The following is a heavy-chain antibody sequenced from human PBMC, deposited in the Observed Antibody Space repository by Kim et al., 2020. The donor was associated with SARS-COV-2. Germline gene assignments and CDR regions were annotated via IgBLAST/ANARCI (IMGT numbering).Heavy chain of an antibody. D-gene: IGHD6-19*01. CDR2: IYYSGRT. Sequence: SETLSLTCNVSGGSISSSSYYWGWIRQPPGKGLEWIGSIYYSGRTYYNPSLNSRVTISVDMSKNQFSLKLTSVTAADTAVYYCARQYLSAWMADTPVSYFDSWGQGTLVTVSS. CDR3: ARQYLSAWMADTPVSYFDS. V-gene: IGHV4-39*01. CDR1: GGSISSSSYY. J-gene: IGHJ4*02.